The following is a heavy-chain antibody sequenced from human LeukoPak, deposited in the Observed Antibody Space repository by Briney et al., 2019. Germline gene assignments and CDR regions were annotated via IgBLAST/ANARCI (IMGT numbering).Heavy chain of an antibody. D-gene: IGHD4-17*01. CDR1: GFTFSSYW. J-gene: IGHJ4*02. CDR3: ARGEGYGDYVFL. V-gene: IGHV3-74*01. CDR2: INSDGSST. Sequence: PGGSLRLSCAASGFTFSSYWMHWVRQAPGKGLVWVSRINSDGSSTSYADSVKGRFTISRDNAKNTLYLQMNSLRAEDTAVYYCARGEGYGDYVFLWGQGTLVTVSS.